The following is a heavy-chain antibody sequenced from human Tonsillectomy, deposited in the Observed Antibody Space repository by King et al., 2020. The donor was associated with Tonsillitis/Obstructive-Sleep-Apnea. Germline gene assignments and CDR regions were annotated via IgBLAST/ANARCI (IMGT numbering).Heavy chain of an antibody. CDR1: GFSLSNARMG. D-gene: IGHD5-18*01. CDR2: IFWNDEK. Sequence: VTLKESGPVLVKPTETLTLTCTVSGFSLSNARMGVSWIRQPPGKALEWLAHIFWNDEKSYSTSLKSRLTISKDTSKSQVDLTMTNMDPVDTATYYCARGTAVVYYYYYYMDVWGKGTTVTVSS. V-gene: IGHV2-26*01. CDR3: ARGTAVVYYYYYYMDV. J-gene: IGHJ6*03.